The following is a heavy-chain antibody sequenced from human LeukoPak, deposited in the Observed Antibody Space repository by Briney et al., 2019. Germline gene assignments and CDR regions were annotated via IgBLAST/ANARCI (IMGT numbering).Heavy chain of an antibody. Sequence: PSETLSLTCAVYGGSFSGYYWSWIRQPPGKGLEWIGEIYHSGSTNYNPSLKSRVTISVDKSKNQFSLKLSSVTAADTAVYYCASGYSSYFDYWGQGTLVTVSS. CDR2: IYHSGST. CDR1: GGSFSGYY. D-gene: IGHD3-22*01. J-gene: IGHJ4*02. V-gene: IGHV4-34*01. CDR3: ASGYSSYFDY.